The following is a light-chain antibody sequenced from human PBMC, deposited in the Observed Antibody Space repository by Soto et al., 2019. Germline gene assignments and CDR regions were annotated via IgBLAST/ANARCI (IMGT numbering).Light chain of an antibody. V-gene: IGKV3-15*01. CDR2: GAS. CDR1: QSVSSN. Sequence: EIVMTQSPATLSVSPGERAPLSCRASQSVSSNLAWYQQKPGKAPRLLVYGASTRATGIPARFSGSGSGTQFTLTISSLQSEDFAVYYCQQHNNWPLTFGGGTKVDIK. CDR3: QQHNNWPLT. J-gene: IGKJ4*01.